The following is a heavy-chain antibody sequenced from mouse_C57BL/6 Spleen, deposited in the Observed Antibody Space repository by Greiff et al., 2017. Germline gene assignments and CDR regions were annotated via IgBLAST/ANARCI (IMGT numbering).Heavy chain of an antibody. J-gene: IGHJ2*01. CDR2: IYPSDSET. Sequence: VQLQQSGAELVRPGSSVKLSCKASGYTFTSYWMDWVKQRPGQGLEWIGNIYPSDSETHYNQKFKDKATLTVDKSSSTAYMQLSSLTSEDSAVYYCARGYYGSIDYWGQGTTLTVSS. V-gene: IGHV1-61*01. CDR1: GYTFTSYW. D-gene: IGHD1-1*01. CDR3: ARGYYGSIDY.